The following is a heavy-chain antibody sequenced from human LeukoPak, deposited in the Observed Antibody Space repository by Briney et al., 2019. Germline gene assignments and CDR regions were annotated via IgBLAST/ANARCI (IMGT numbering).Heavy chain of an antibody. CDR1: DDSISDYY. D-gene: IGHD6-13*01. CDR3: ARDEPGIAAAGVY. Sequence: PSETLSLTCTVSDDSISDYYRGWIRQPPGKGLEWIGYIHNSGTSTYNLSLKSRVTISADTSKNQFSLKLNSMTTADTAVYYCARDEPGIAAAGVYWGQGTLVTVSS. V-gene: IGHV4-59*01. J-gene: IGHJ4*02. CDR2: IHNSGTS.